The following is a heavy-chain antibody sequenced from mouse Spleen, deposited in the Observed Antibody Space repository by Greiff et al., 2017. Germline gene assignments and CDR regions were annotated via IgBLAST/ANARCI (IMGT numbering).Heavy chain of an antibody. J-gene: IGHJ4*01. V-gene: IGHV1-7*01. CDR2: INPSSGYT. Sequence: QVQLQQPGAELVKPGASVKLSCKASGYTFTSYWMHWVKQRPGQGLEWIGYINPSSGYTKYNQKFKDKATLTADKSSSTAYMQLSSLTYEDSAVYYCARRDDHYAMDYWGQGTSVTVSS. CDR1: GYTFTSYW. CDR3: ARRDDHYAMDY.